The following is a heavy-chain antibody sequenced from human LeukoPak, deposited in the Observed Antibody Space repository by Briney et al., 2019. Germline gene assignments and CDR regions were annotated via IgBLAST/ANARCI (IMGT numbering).Heavy chain of an antibody. J-gene: IGHJ3*02. V-gene: IGHV3-23*01. Sequence: PGGSLRLSCAASGFTFSSYGMSWVRQAPGKGLEWVSTISGSGGSTYYADSVQGRFTISRDNSKNTLYLQMNSLRAEDTAVYYCAKRPSWLQFLAFDIWGQGTMVTVSS. CDR2: ISGSGGST. CDR3: AKRPSWLQFLAFDI. CDR1: GFTFSSYG. D-gene: IGHD5-24*01.